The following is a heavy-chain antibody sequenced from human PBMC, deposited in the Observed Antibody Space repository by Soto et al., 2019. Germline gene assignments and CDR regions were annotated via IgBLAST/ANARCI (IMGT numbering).Heavy chain of an antibody. Sequence: SETLSLTCAVYGGSFSGYYWSWIRQPPGKGLEWIGEINHSGSTNYNPSLKSRVTISVDTSKNQFSLKLSSVTAADTAVYYCATSPRYSSGWYDYWGQGTLVTVPS. CDR2: INHSGST. J-gene: IGHJ4*02. CDR3: ATSPRYSSGWYDY. V-gene: IGHV4-34*01. CDR1: GGSFSGYY. D-gene: IGHD6-19*01.